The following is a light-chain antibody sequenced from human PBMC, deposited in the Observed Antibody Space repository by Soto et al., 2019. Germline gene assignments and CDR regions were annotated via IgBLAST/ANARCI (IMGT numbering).Light chain of an antibody. V-gene: IGKV1-5*01. CDR2: DAS. CDR1: QSSNRW. Sequence: DIQMTQSPSTLSASVGDRVTITCRASQSSNRWLAWYQQKPGKAPKLLINDASSLESGVPSRFSGSGSGTEFTLTISSLQPDDSATYYCQQYNSYLYTFGQGTKLEIK. J-gene: IGKJ2*01. CDR3: QQYNSYLYT.